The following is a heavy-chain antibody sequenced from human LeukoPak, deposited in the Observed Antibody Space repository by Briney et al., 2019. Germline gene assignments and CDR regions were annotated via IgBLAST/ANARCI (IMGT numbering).Heavy chain of an antibody. Sequence: SVKVSCKASGGTFSSYAISWVRQAPGQGLEWMGGIIPIFGTANYAQKFQGRVTITADESTSTAYMELSSLRSEDTAVYYCASRARIAAAGYTSDHWFDPWGQGTLVTVSS. CDR2: IIPIFGTA. D-gene: IGHD6-13*01. J-gene: IGHJ5*02. V-gene: IGHV1-69*13. CDR3: ASRARIAAAGYTSDHWFDP. CDR1: GGTFSSYA.